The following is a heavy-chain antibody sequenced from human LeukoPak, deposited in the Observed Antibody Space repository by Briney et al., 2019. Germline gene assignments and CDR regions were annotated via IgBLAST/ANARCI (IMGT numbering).Heavy chain of an antibody. Sequence: VASVKVSCKASGYTFTGYYMHWVRQAPGQGLEWMGWINPNSGGTNYAQKFQGRVTMTRDTSISTAYMELSRLRSDDTAVYYCAREFRITMIVVGRAAFDIWGQGTMVTVSS. CDR3: AREFRITMIVVGRAAFDI. V-gene: IGHV1-2*02. CDR2: INPNSGGT. D-gene: IGHD3-22*01. CDR1: GYTFTGYY. J-gene: IGHJ3*02.